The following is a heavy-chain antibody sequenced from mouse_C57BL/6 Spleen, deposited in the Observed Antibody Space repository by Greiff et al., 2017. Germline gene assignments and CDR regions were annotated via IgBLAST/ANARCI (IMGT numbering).Heavy chain of an antibody. V-gene: IGHV1-62-2*01. CDR1: GYTFTEYT. CDR2: FYPGSGSI. D-gene: IGHD2-2*01. Sequence: VKLMESGAELVKPGASVKLSCKASGYTFTEYTIHWVKQRSGQGLEWIGWFYPGSGSIKYNEKFQDKATLTADKSSSTVYMELSRLTSGDSAVYFFARHEDEAEWLAGFAYWGQGTLVTVSA. CDR3: ARHEDEAEWLAGFAY. J-gene: IGHJ3*01.